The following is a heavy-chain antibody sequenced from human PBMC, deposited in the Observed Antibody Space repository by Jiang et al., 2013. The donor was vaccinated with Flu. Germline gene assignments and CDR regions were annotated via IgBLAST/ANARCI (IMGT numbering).Heavy chain of an antibody. CDR1: GFTLSDYW. D-gene: IGHD6-19*01. CDR3: ARGGIAVGQY. V-gene: IGHV3-7*03. CDR2: IKQDGSEK. J-gene: IGHJ4*02. Sequence: VQLVESGGGLVQPGGSLRLSCAASGFTLSDYWMHWVRQAPGKGLEWVANIKQDGSEKSYVDSVKGRFTISRDNAKNSLYLQMNTLRAGDTAVYYCARGGIAVGQYWGQGTLVTVSS.